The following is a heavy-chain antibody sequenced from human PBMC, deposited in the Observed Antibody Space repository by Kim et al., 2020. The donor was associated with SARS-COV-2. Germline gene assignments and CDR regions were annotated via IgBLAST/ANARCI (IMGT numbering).Heavy chain of an antibody. CDR3: ARDASGRPSNYGVDV. CDR1: GGSVSSRSYY. Sequence: SETLSLTCTVSGGSVSSRSYYWNWIRQPPGKGLQWIGYISYGGSTNSNPSLKSRVTISLDTSTNQFSLKLTSVTGADTAEYYCARDASGRPSNYGVDVWGQGTTVTVSS. D-gene: IGHD3-10*01. CDR2: ISYGGST. V-gene: IGHV4-61*01. J-gene: IGHJ6*02.